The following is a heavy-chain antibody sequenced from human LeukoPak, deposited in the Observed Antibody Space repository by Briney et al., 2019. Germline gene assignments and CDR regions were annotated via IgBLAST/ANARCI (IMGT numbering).Heavy chain of an antibody. CDR2: ISYSGST. Sequence: SETLSLTCTVSGGSISSSSYYWGCIRQPPGKGLEWIASISYSGSTYYNPSLKSRVTMSVGTSKDQFSLKLSSVTAADTAVYYCATISGNFDYFDYWGQGTLVTVSS. D-gene: IGHD1-26*01. V-gene: IGHV4-39*07. CDR1: GGSISSSSYY. J-gene: IGHJ4*02. CDR3: ATISGNFDYFDY.